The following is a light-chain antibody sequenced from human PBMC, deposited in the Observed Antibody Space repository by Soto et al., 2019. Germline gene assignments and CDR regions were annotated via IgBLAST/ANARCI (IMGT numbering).Light chain of an antibody. CDR1: SSDVGAYNF. Sequence: QSVLTQPASVSGSPGQSITISCTGTSSDVGAYNFVSWHQHHPGKAPKLMISNVYDRPSGISYRFSGSKSGNTASLTISGLQGEDEADYYCSAYTVSRTYVFGTGTKVTDL. CDR2: NVY. J-gene: IGLJ1*01. V-gene: IGLV2-14*01. CDR3: SAYTVSRTYV.